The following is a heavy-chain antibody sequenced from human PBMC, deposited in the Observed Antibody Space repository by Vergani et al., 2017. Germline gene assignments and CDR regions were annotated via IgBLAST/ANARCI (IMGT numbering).Heavy chain of an antibody. V-gene: IGHV3-30*02. CDR2: TRPHEDGA. D-gene: IGHD1-7*01. Sequence: QVQLVESGGGVVQPGGSMRLSCSASGLTLSSYGVHWVRQAPGRGLESVTFTRPHEDGAFYSASVRGRFTVSRDNSKNTLYWEMNRLNVDDTAIYYCGKXQGTVVGTWWFDPWGQGTPVTVSS. CDR3: GKXQGTVVGTWWFDP. CDR1: GLTLSSYG. J-gene: IGHJ5*02.